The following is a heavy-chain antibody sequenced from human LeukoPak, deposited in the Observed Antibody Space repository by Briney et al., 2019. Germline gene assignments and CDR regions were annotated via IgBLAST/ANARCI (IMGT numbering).Heavy chain of an antibody. D-gene: IGHD3-16*02. V-gene: IGHV3-74*01. CDR3: ARDYVWGSYRPPGY. CDR1: GFTFSIYW. J-gene: IGHJ4*02. CDR2: INSDGSST. Sequence: GGSLRLSCAASGFTFSIYWMHWVRQAPGKGLVWVSRINSDGSSTSYADSVKGRFTISRDNAKNTLYLQMNSLRAEDTAVYYCARDYVWGSYRPPGYWGQGTLVTVSS.